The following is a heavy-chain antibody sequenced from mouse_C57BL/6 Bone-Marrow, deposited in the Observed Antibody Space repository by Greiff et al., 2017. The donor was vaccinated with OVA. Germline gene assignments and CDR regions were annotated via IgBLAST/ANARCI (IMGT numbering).Heavy chain of an antibody. CDR2: IDPSDSYT. D-gene: IGHD2-1*01. Sequence: LQEPGAELVMPGASVKLSCKASGYTFTSYWMHWVKQRPGQGLEWIGEIDPSDSYTNYNQKFKGKSTLTVDKSSSTAYMQLSSLTSEDSAVYYCARYGNYVYFDYWGQGTTLTVSS. CDR1: GYTFTSYW. CDR3: ARYGNYVYFDY. J-gene: IGHJ2*01. V-gene: IGHV1-69*01.